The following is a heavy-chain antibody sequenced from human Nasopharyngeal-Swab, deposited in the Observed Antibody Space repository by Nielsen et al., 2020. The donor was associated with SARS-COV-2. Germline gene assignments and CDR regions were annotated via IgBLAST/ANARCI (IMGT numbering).Heavy chain of an antibody. CDR2: IYTSDSET. D-gene: IGHD6-19*01. CDR3: ARGWYSGPDY. CDR1: GYSFTSYW. V-gene: IGHV5-51*01. J-gene: IGHJ4*02. Sequence: GESLKISCKGSGYSFTSYWIAWVRQMPGKGLEWMGLIYTSDSETRYSPSFEGQVTISADKSISTAYLQWSSLKASDTAMYYCARGWYSGPDYWGQGTLVTVSS.